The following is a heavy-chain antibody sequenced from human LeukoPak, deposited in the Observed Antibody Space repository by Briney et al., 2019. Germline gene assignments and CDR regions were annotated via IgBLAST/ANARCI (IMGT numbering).Heavy chain of an antibody. D-gene: IGHD1-26*01. V-gene: IGHV3-21*01. CDR2: ISSSSSYI. Sequence: GGSPRLSCAASGFTFRSYSMNWVRQAPGKGLEWVSSISSSSSYIYYADSVKGRFTISRDNAKNSLYLQMNSLRAEDTAVYYCARDVVGATGAFDIWGQGTMVTVSS. CDR1: GFTFRSYS. J-gene: IGHJ3*02. CDR3: ARDVVGATGAFDI.